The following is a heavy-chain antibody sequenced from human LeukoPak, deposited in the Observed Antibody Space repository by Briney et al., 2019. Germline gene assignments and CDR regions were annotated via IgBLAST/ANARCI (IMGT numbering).Heavy chain of an antibody. V-gene: IGHV3-30*02. CDR2: IRYDGSNK. CDR3: ARARTGYDYYGMDV. Sequence: PGGSLRLSCAASGFTFSSYGMHWVRQAPGKGLEWVAFIRYDGSNKYYADSVKGRFTISRDNAKNSLYLQMNSLRAEDTAVYYCARARTGYDYYGMDVWGQGTTVTVSS. CDR1: GFTFSSYG. J-gene: IGHJ6*02. D-gene: IGHD1-1*01.